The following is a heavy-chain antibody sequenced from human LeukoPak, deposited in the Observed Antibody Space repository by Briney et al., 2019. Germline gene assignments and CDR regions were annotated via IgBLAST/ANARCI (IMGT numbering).Heavy chain of an antibody. J-gene: IGHJ4*02. D-gene: IGHD6-6*01. CDR3: ARHFAYSSSSYFDY. Sequence: SETLSLTCSVSGGSVSNYYWGWIRQPPGKGLEWIGYVYYTGSTNYNPSLKSRVTMFEDKSKNKFSLRLYSVTVADTAVYYCARHFAYSSSSYFDYWGQGSLVTVSS. CDR2: VYYTGST. V-gene: IGHV4-59*08. CDR1: GGSVSNYY.